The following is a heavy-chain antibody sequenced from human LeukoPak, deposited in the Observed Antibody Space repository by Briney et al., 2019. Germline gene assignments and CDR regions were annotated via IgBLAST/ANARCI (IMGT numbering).Heavy chain of an antibody. J-gene: IGHJ4*02. CDR2: ISYSGGST. Sequence: GGSLRLSCAASGFTFSSNAMSWVRQAPGKGLDWVSSISYSGGSTYYADSVKGRFTISRDNSKETLDLQMNSLRAEDTALYYCVRRGSKTYDFDYWGQGTLVIVSP. CDR1: GFTFSSNA. D-gene: IGHD3-16*01. CDR3: VRRGSKTYDFDY. V-gene: IGHV3-23*01.